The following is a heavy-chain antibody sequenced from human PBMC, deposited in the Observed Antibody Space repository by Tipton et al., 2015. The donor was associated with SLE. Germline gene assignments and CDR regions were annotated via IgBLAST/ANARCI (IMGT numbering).Heavy chain of an antibody. V-gene: IGHV4-4*07. CDR3: ARAFTTFNDDVDAFDF. Sequence: TLSLTCTISGGSIRAYYWNWFRQPAGKGLEWVGRIYSTGSTNYNPSLKSRITMSIDTFKNQFSLNLRSVTAADTAVYYCARAFTTFNDDVDAFDFWGRGTMVTVSS. D-gene: IGHD2/OR15-2a*01. CDR2: IYSTGST. J-gene: IGHJ3*01. CDR1: GGSIRAYY.